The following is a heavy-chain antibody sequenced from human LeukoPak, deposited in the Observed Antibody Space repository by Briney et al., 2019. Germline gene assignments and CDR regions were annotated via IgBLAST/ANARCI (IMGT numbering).Heavy chain of an antibody. D-gene: IGHD6-13*01. CDR2: INPNSGGT. J-gene: IGHJ6*03. V-gene: IGHV1-2*02. Sequence: ASVKVSCKASGYTFTSYYMHWVRQAPGQGLEWMGWINPNSGGTNYAQKFQGRVTMTRDTSISTAYMELSRLRSDDTAVYYCARGTWIAAAGTSRYYYMDVWGKGTTVTVSS. CDR1: GYTFTSYY. CDR3: ARGTWIAAAGTSRYYYMDV.